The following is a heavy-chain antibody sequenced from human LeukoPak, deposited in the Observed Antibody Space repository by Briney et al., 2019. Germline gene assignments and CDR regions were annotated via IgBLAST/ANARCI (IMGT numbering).Heavy chain of an antibody. CDR1: GFTFSSYG. Sequence: GGTLKLSCAASGFTFSSYGMSWVRQAPGKGLEWVSAISGSGGSTYYADSVKGRFTISRDNSKNTLYLQMNSLRAEDTAVYYCVKDPGYCSGGSCYPPDYWGQGTLVTVSS. CDR2: ISGSGGST. J-gene: IGHJ4*02. V-gene: IGHV3-23*01. CDR3: VKDPGYCSGGSCYPPDY. D-gene: IGHD2-15*01.